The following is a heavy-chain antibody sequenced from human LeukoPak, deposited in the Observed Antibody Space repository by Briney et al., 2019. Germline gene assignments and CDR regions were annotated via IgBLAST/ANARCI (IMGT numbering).Heavy chain of an antibody. D-gene: IGHD2-2*01. CDR1: GFSFSTYA. J-gene: IGHJ4*02. CDR2: ISYDGSDQ. V-gene: IGHV3-30*18. Sequence: GRSLRLSCAASGFSFSTYAMRWVRQAPGKGLEWVAVISYDGSDQYYADSVKRRFTFSRDNSKNTLHVQMNRQRDEDTAVYYSAKLGCSSTRCYINYGGQGTLVSVSS. CDR3: AKLGCSSTRCYINY.